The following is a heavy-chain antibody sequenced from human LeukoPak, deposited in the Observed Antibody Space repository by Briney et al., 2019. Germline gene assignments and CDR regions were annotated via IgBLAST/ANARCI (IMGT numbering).Heavy chain of an antibody. CDR1: GGSISSGGYY. D-gene: IGHD3-22*01. J-gene: IGHJ4*02. CDR3: AGYYDSSGYLDFDY. V-gene: IGHV4-31*03. CDR2: IYYSGST. Sequence: PSQTLSLTCTVSGGSISSGGYYWSWIRQHPGKGLEWIGYIYYSGSTYYNPSLKSRVTISVDTSKNQFSLKLSSMTAADTAVYYCAGYYDSSGYLDFDYWGQGTLVTVSS.